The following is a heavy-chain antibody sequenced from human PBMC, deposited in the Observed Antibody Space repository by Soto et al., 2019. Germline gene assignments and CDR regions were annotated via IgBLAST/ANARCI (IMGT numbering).Heavy chain of an antibody. CDR2: IYYSGST. J-gene: IGHJ6*02. CDR1: GGSISSGGYY. Sequence: SETLSLTCTVSGGSISSGGYYWSWIRQHPGKGLEWIGYIYYSGSTYYNPSLKSRVTISVDTSKNQFSLKLSSVTAADTAVYYCASLSRRGDYGTDVWGQGTTVTVSS. CDR3: ASLSRRGDYGTDV. V-gene: IGHV4-31*03.